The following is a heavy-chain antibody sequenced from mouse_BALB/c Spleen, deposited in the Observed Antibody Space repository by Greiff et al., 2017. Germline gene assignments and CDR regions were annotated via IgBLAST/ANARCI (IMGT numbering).Heavy chain of an antibody. Sequence: QVQLQQSGPGLVQPSQSLSITCPVSGFSLTSYGVHWVRQSPGKGLEWLGVIWSGGSTDYNAAFISRLSISKDNSKSQVFFKMNSLQANDTAIYYCARGEAYYRYDVSMDYWGQGTSVTVSS. CDR3: ARGEAYYRYDVSMDY. V-gene: IGHV2-2*02. J-gene: IGHJ4*01. CDR1: GFSLTSYG. CDR2: IWSGGST. D-gene: IGHD2-14*01.